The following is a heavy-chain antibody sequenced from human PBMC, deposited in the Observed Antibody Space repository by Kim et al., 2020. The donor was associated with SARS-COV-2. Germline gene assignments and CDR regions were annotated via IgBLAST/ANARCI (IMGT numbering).Heavy chain of an antibody. Sequence: GGSLRLSCAASGFTFSSYSMNWVRQAPGKGLEWVSYISSSSSTIYCADSVKGRFTISRDNAKNSLYLQMNSLRDEDTAVYYCARDSPPMVRGGPPSFDIWGQGTMVTVSS. CDR1: GFTFSSYS. CDR2: ISSSSSTI. D-gene: IGHD3-10*01. V-gene: IGHV3-48*02. J-gene: IGHJ3*02. CDR3: ARDSPPMVRGGPPSFDI.